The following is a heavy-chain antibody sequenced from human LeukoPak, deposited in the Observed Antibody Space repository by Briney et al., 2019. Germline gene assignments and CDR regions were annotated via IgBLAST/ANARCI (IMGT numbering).Heavy chain of an antibody. CDR1: GFTSSDYA. J-gene: IGHJ4*02. CDR2: ISYDESNK. CDR3: VRDFRSADY. V-gene: IGHV3-30-3*01. Sequence: GRSLRLSCAASGFTSSDYAMHWVRQAPDKGLEWVAVISYDESNKYYADSVKGRFTISRDNSKNTLYLQMNSLRADDTAVYYCVRDFRSADYWGQGILVTVSS.